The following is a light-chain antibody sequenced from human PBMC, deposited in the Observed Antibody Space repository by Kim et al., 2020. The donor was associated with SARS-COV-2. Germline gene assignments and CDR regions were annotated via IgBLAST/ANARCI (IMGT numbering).Light chain of an antibody. J-gene: IGKJ2*03. Sequence: ASASIPCRYSQSLLHSDGYKYLEWSLQKPGQSPQLLISMASSRASGVPDRFSGRGSGTEYTLKLSRVEAEDVGVYYCMQGIQATYSFGQGTKLDI. V-gene: IGKV2-28*01. CDR2: MAS. CDR1: QSLLHSDGYKY. CDR3: MQGIQATYS.